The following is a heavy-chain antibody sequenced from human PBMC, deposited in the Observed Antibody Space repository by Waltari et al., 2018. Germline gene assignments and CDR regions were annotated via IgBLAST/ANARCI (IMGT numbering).Heavy chain of an antibody. Sequence: QVQLVESGGGVVQPGRSLRLSCAASGFTFSSYGMHWVRQAPGKGLEWVAVIWYDGSNKYYADSVKGRFTISRDKSKNTLYLQMNSLRAEDTAVYYCAKSLIHGSGSSDYWGQGTLVTVSS. CDR2: IWYDGSNK. D-gene: IGHD3-10*01. CDR1: GFTFSSYG. V-gene: IGHV3-33*03. J-gene: IGHJ4*02. CDR3: AKSLIHGSGSSDY.